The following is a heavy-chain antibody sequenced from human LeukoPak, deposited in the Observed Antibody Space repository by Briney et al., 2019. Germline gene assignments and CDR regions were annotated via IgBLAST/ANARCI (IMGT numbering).Heavy chain of an antibody. D-gene: IGHD3-10*01. J-gene: IGHJ3*02. CDR2: ISSSGSTI. V-gene: IGHV3-48*03. Sequence: GGSLRLSCAASGFTFSSYEMNWVRQAPGKGLEWVSYISSSGSTIYYADSVKGRFTISRDNAKNSLYLQMNSLRAEDTAVYYCARTSRGVGCDIWGQGTMVTVSS. CDR3: ARTSRGVGCDI. CDR1: GFTFSSYE.